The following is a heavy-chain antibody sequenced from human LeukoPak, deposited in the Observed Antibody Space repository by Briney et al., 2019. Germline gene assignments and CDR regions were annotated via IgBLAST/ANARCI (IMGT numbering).Heavy chain of an antibody. V-gene: IGHV4-39*07. D-gene: IGHD5-18*01. CDR3: ARGYSYGYCYFDY. CDR2: IYYSGST. CDR1: GGSISSSSYY. J-gene: IGHJ4*02. Sequence: PSETLSLTCTVSGGSISSSSYYWGWIRQPPGKGLEWIGSIYYSGSTYYNPSLKSRVTISVDTSKNQFSLKLSSVTAADTAVYYCARGYSYGYCYFDYWGQGTLVTVSS.